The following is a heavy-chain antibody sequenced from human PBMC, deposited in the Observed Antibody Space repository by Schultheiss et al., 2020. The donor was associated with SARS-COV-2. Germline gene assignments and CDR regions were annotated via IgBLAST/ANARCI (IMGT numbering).Heavy chain of an antibody. CDR1: GFTVSSNY. Sequence: GGSLRLSCAASGFTVSSNYMNWVRQAPGKGLEWVSVIYSGGSTYYADSVKGRLTISRDNSKNTLYLQMNSLKTEDTAVYYCTTPYCGGDCYYTTYWYFDLWGRGTLVTVSS. CDR3: TTPYCGGDCYYTTYWYFDL. D-gene: IGHD2-21*01. CDR2: IYSGGST. V-gene: IGHV3-53*01. J-gene: IGHJ2*01.